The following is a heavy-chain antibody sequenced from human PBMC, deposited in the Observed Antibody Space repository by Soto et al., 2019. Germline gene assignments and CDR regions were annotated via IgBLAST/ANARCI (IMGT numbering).Heavy chain of an antibody. CDR2: INTDGSDV. Sequence: EVQLVESGGGLVQPGGSLRVSCIASELTFSTSWMHWVRQAPGKGPVWISRINTDGSDVTYADSVKGRFAVSRDNAQNTLYLQMNSLRVEDTAVYFCARGNIAVAVRGLFDYWGQGTLVTVSS. CDR3: ARGNIAVAVRGLFDY. CDR1: ELTFSTSW. D-gene: IGHD6-19*01. V-gene: IGHV3-74*03. J-gene: IGHJ4*02.